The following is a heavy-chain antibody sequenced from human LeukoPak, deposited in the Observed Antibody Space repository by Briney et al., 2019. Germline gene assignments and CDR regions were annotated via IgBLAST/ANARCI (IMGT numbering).Heavy chain of an antibody. CDR2: INHSGST. CDR1: GGSFSGYY. V-gene: IGHV4-34*01. CDR3: ARVGAAYFDY. D-gene: IGHD1-26*01. J-gene: IGHJ4*02. Sequence: SETLSLTCAVYGGSFSGYYWSWIRQPPGKGLEWIGEINHSGSTNYNPSLKSRVTISVDTSKNQFSLNLNSVTAADTAVYYRARVGAAYFDYWGQGTLVTVSS.